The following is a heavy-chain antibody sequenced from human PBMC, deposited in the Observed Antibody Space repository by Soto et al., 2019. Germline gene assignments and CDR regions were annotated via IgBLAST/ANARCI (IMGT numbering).Heavy chain of an antibody. Sequence: SVSLSDPGPGFTFSRYGRHWVRQATGKGLEWVAVISKDGGTKYDADSVKGRFTISRDNSKNTLYLQMNSLRAEDTAVYYCAKETGRRGYGRYFDYWVQGTLVTGSS. CDR2: ISKDGGTK. J-gene: IGHJ4*02. CDR3: AKETGRRGYGRYFDY. D-gene: IGHD3-22*01. CDR1: GFTFSRYG. V-gene: IGHV3-30*18.